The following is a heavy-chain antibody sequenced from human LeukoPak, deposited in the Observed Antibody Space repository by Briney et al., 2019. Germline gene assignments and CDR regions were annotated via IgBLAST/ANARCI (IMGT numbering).Heavy chain of an antibody. CDR3: AKDYPPYYYYYMDV. J-gene: IGHJ6*03. CDR2: ISGSGGST. V-gene: IGHV3-23*01. CDR1: GFTLSSYG. Sequence: QSGGSLRLSCAASGFTLSSYGMSWVRQAPGKGLEWVSAISGSGGSTYYADSVKGRFTISRDNSKNTLYLQMNSLRAEDTAVYYCAKDYPPYYYYYMDVWGKGTTVTVSS.